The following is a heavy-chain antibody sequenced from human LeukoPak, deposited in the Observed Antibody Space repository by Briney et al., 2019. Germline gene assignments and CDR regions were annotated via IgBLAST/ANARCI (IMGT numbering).Heavy chain of an antibody. V-gene: IGHV3-48*03. CDR3: AREFGPYYYGSGKDI. CDR1: GFTFSSYE. Sequence: GGSLRLSCAASGFTFSSYEMNWVRQAPGKGLEWVSYISSSGSTIYYADSVKGRFTISRDNAKNSLYLQMNSLRAEDTAVYYCAREFGPYYYGSGKDIWGQGTMVTVSS. D-gene: IGHD3-10*01. CDR2: ISSSGSTI. J-gene: IGHJ3*02.